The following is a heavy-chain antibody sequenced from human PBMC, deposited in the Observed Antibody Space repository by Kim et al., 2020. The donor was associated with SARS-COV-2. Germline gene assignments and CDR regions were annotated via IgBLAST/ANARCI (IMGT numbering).Heavy chain of an antibody. Sequence: SETLSLTCAVYGGSFSGYYWSWIRQPPGKGLEWIGEINHSGSTNYNPSLKSRVTISVDTSKNQFSLKLSSVTAADTAVYYCHASCESGGITGTTSNYYGMDVWGQGTTVTVSS. CDR1: GGSFSGYY. CDR3: HASCESGGITGTTSNYYGMDV. CDR2: INHSGST. D-gene: IGHD1-20*01. J-gene: IGHJ6*02. V-gene: IGHV4-34*01.